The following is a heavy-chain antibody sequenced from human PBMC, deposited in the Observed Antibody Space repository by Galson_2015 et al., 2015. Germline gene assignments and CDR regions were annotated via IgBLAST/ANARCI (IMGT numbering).Heavy chain of an antibody. CDR1: GFTFSSYA. CDR2: ISGSGGST. Sequence: SLRLSCAASGFTFSSYAMSWVRQAPGKGLEWVSAISGSGGSTYYADSVKGRFTISRDNSKNTLYLQMNSLRAEDTAVYYCAKGWFGEPYPIPGNPWGQGTLVTVSS. J-gene: IGHJ5*02. CDR3: AKGWFGEPYPIPGNP. V-gene: IGHV3-23*01. D-gene: IGHD3-10*01.